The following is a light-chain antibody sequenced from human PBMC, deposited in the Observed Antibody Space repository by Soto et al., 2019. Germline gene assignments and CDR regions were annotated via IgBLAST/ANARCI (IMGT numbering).Light chain of an antibody. J-gene: IGKJ5*01. Sequence: IVTTQYTATLSVSPGGKATRSFRASQSVNINLAWYQQKPGQAPRLLIYGASSRATGIPDRFSGSGSGTDFTLTFRSLEPADFAVYYCQQYGSWMTFGQGTRLEIK. CDR2: GAS. CDR1: QSVNIN. CDR3: QQYGSWMT. V-gene: IGKV3-20*01.